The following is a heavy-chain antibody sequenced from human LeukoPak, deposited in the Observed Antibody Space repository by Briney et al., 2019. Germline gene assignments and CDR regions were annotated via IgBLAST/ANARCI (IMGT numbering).Heavy chain of an antibody. D-gene: IGHD1-26*01. CDR2: INPNSGGT. Sequence: ASVKVSCKAAGYTFTGYYMHWVRQAPGQGLEWMGWINPNSGGTNYAQKFQGRVTMTRDTSISPAYMELSRLRSDDTAVYYCARSGLDRDRERYYYYMDVWGKGTTVTVSS. CDR1: GYTFTGYY. J-gene: IGHJ6*03. CDR3: ARSGLDRDRERYYYYMDV. V-gene: IGHV1-2*02.